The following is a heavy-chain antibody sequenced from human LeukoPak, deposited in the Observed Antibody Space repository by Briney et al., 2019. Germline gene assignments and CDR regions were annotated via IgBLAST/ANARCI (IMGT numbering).Heavy chain of an antibody. CDR1: GFTFSSYA. J-gene: IGHJ4*02. CDR3: ARFSSSQNFDY. D-gene: IGHD6-6*01. Sequence: GGSLRLPCAASGFTFSSYAMHWVRQAPGKGLEWVAVISYDGSNKYYADSVKGRFTISRDNSKNTLYLQMNSLRAEDTAVYYCARFSSSQNFDYWGQGTLVTVSS. V-gene: IGHV3-30-3*01. CDR2: ISYDGSNK.